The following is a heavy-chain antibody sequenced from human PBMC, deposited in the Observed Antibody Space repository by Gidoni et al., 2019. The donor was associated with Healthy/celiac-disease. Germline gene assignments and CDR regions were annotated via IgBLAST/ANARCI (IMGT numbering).Heavy chain of an antibody. J-gene: IGHJ4*02. CDR1: GSNVSSYG. CDR3: AKVDDILTGYSFDY. Sequence: GSNVSSYGMHWVRQAPGKGLEWVAVISYDGSNKYYADSVKGRFTISRDNSKNTLYLQMNSLRAEDTAVYYCAKVDDILTGYSFDYWGQGTLVTVSS. D-gene: IGHD3-9*01. CDR2: ISYDGSNK. V-gene: IGHV3-30*18.